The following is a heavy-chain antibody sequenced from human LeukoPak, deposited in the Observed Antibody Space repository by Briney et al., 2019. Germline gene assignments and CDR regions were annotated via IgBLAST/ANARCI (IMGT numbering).Heavy chain of an antibody. D-gene: IGHD6-13*01. CDR2: IYYSGST. J-gene: IGHJ2*01. V-gene: IGHV4-39*07. CDR3: ARVGGLGYSSSWSTDWYFDL. Sequence: SETLSLTCTVSGSSISSSSYYWGWIRQPPGKGLEWIGSIYYSGSTYYNPSLKSRVTISVDRSKNQFSLKLSSVTAADTAVYYCARVGGLGYSSSWSTDWYFDLWGRGTLVTVSS. CDR1: GSSISSSSYY.